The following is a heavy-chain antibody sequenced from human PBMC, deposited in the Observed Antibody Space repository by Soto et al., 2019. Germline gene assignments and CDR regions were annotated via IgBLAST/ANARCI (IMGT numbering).Heavy chain of an antibody. J-gene: IGHJ4*02. Sequence: GALRLSCAASGFTVSSNYMSWVRQAPGKGLEWVSVIYSGGSTYYADSVKGRFIISRDDSKNTLFLQMNSLRAEDTAVYYCATAKLLLPWLFDYWGQGTLVTVPQ. V-gene: IGHV3-66*01. CDR1: GFTVSSNY. CDR2: IYSGGST. D-gene: IGHD2-15*01. CDR3: ATAKLLLPWLFDY.